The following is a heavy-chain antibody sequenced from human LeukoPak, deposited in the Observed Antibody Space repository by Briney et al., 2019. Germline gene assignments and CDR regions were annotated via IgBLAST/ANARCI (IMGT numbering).Heavy chain of an antibody. D-gene: IGHD3-10*01. CDR3: ARVTYRSGSGSYYIAY. V-gene: IGHV7-4-1*02. Sequence: GASVKVSCKATGYTFTSYAMNWVRQAPGQGLEWMGWINTNTGNPTYAQGFTGRFVFSLDTSVSTAYLQISSLKAEDTAVYYCARVTYRSGSGSYYIAYWGQGTLVTVSS. CDR2: INTNTGNP. CDR1: GYTFTSYA. J-gene: IGHJ4*02.